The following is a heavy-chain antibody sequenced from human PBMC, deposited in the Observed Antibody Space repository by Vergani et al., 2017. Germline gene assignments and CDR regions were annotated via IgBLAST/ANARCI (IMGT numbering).Heavy chain of an antibody. CDR2: ISGQNFRT. V-gene: IGHV3-23*01. Sequence: EVQLLESGGGLVQPGGSLRLSCAASGFTFSTYAMTWVRQAPGKGLEWVSGISGQNFRTHYADSVKGRFTISRDNSKNTLYLQMSSLRAEDTAVYYCARDQGPAAIRLNVGNYMDVWGKGTTVIVSS. CDR1: GFTFSTYA. D-gene: IGHD2-2*02. CDR3: ARDQGPAAIRLNVGNYMDV. J-gene: IGHJ6*03.